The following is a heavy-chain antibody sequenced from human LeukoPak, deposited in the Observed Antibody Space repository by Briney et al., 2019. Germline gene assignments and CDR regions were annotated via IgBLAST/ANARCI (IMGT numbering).Heavy chain of an antibody. CDR1: GFTFSSYW. D-gene: IGHD4/OR15-4a*01. Sequence: GGFLRLSCAASGFTFSSYWMHWVRQAPGKGRGWVARINSDGSSTKYADSVKSRFTISRDNAKNTLYRQMNSLRAEDTAVYYCARDGASLTYYGMDVWGQGTTVTVSS. V-gene: IGHV3-74*03. J-gene: IGHJ6*02. CDR3: ARDGASLTYYGMDV. CDR2: INSDGSST.